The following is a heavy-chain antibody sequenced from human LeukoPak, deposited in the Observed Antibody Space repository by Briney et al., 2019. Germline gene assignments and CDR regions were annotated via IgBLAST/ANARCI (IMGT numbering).Heavy chain of an antibody. CDR3: ARDEYRSRWLHP. Sequence: PGGSLRLSCVASGFTFSSYWMSWVRLAPGKGLEWVANIRGDGSEKWYADSVKGRFTISRDNAQNSVHLQMNSLRAEDTAVYHCARDEYRSRWLHPWGQGTLVTVTS. CDR2: IRGDGSEK. V-gene: IGHV3-7*01. D-gene: IGHD5-24*01. J-gene: IGHJ5*02. CDR1: GFTFSSYW.